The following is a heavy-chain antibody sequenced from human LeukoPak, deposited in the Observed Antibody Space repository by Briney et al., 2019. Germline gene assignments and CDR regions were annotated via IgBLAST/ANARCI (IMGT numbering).Heavy chain of an antibody. V-gene: IGHV4-59*01. CDR3: AAALVVAGLTD. CDR2: IYYSGST. Sequence: SETLSLTCTVSGGSISSYYWSWIRQPPGKGLEWIGYIYYSGSTNYNPSLKSRVTISVDTSKNQFSLKLSSVTAADTAVYYCAAALVVAGLTDWGQGTLVTVSS. CDR1: GGSISSYY. J-gene: IGHJ4*02. D-gene: IGHD6-19*01.